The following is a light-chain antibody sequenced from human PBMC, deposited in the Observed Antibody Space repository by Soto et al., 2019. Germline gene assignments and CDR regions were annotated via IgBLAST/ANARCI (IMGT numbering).Light chain of an antibody. J-gene: IGLJ2*01. V-gene: IGLV2-23*01. CDR1: SRDIGSYNL. CDR2: EGS. CDR3: SSYAGSNILVV. Sequence: QAVVTEPGSVSGSPGQSITISCSGTSRDIGSYNLVSWYQQHPGKAPKVIIFEGSRLPSGVSSRFSGSKSGNTASLTISGLRPEDEADYYCSSYAGSNILVVFGGGTKLTVL.